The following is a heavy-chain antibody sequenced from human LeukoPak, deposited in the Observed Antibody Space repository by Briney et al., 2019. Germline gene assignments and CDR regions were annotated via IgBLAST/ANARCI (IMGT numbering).Heavy chain of an antibody. D-gene: IGHD1-14*01. CDR2: ISYDGGKK. CDR3: AREFTGLDF. J-gene: IGHJ4*02. Sequence: PGGSLRLSCAASGFTFNSYAMHWARQAPGKGLEWVAVISYDGGKKFHTESVKGRFTISRDNFKNTVYLQMSSLRVEDTAVYYCAREFTGLDFWGQGTLVTVSS. CDR1: GFTFNSYA. V-gene: IGHV3-30*04.